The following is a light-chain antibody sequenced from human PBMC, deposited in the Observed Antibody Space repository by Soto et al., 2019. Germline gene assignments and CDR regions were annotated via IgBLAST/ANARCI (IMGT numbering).Light chain of an antibody. CDR3: AAWDDSLDGYV. CDR1: SPNIGSNI. CDR2: TTN. J-gene: IGLJ1*01. Sequence: QSVLTQPPSAPAAPGQRVPTSGFGSSPNIGSNIVNWYQQFPGTAPKLLIYTTNKRPSGVPDRFSGSKSGTSASLAVSGLQSEDEADYYCAAWDDSLDGYVFGTGTKLTVL. V-gene: IGLV1-44*01.